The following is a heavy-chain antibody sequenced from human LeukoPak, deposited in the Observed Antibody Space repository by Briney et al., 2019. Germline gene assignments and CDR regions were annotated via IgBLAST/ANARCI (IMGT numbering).Heavy chain of an antibody. Sequence: PSETLSLTCAVYGGSFSGYYWSWIRQPPGKGLEWIGEVNHDGSTNYNPSLKSRVTISLDTSKNHFSLRVRSVTAADTAVYYCASLRFYYTSWRRGNWFDPWGQGTLVTVSS. CDR2: VNHDGST. CDR1: GGSFSGYY. CDR3: ASLRFYYTSWRRGNWFDP. V-gene: IGHV4-34*01. J-gene: IGHJ5*02. D-gene: IGHD2/OR15-2a*01.